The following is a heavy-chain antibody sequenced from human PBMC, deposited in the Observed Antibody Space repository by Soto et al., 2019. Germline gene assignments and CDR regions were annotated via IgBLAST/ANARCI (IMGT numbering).Heavy chain of an antibody. D-gene: IGHD1-1*01. CDR1: GYTFTDHY. Sequence: ASVKVSCKASGYTFTDHYIHWVRQAPGQGLEWMGWINSNSGGTNYAQKFQGWVTMTRDTSIRTAYMELSRLKSDDTAVYYCARDYGGGTGARYDALDIWGQGAMVTVS. V-gene: IGHV1-2*04. CDR2: INSNSGGT. J-gene: IGHJ3*02. CDR3: ARDYGGGTGARYDALDI.